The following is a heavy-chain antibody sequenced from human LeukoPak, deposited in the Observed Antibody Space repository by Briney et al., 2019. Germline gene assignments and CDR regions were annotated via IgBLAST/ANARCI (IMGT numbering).Heavy chain of an antibody. D-gene: IGHD2-2*01. J-gene: IGHJ4*02. CDR3: ASYCSSTSCYSFDY. V-gene: IGHV3-7*01. CDR1: GFTFISYW. CDR2: LKEDGSQK. Sequence: PGGSLRLSCAASGFTFISYWMTWVRQAPGKGLEWVGNLKEDGSQKYYVDSVKGRFTISRDNAKNSLYLQMNSLRVEDTAVYYCASYCSSTSCYSFDYWGQGTLVTVSS.